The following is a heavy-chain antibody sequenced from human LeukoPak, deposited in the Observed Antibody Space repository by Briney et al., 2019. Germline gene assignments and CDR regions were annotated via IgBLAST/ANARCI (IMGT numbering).Heavy chain of an antibody. J-gene: IGHJ3*02. D-gene: IGHD3-22*01. CDR3: AKSTYYYDSSGYFPRAYFDAFDI. Sequence: GGSLRLSCAASGFTFSSYGMHWVRQAPGKGLEWVAFIRYDGSNKYYADSVKGRFTISRDNSKNTLYLQMNSLRAEDTAVYYCAKSTYYYDSSGYFPRAYFDAFDIWGQGTMVTVSS. V-gene: IGHV3-30*02. CDR1: GFTFSSYG. CDR2: IRYDGSNK.